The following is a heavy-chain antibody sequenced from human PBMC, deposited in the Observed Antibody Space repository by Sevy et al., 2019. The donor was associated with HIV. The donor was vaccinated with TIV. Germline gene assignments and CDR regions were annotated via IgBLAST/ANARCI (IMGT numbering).Heavy chain of an antibody. CDR3: ARDNRRGDRWLQLTYDY. J-gene: IGHJ4*02. D-gene: IGHD5-18*01. Sequence: GGSLRLSCVASGFTFSDYYMSWIRQAPGKGLQSVSYISPSGFIKHYGDSVKGRFIISRDNAKNSLFLQMNSLGPDDTAVYFCARDNRRGDRWLQLTYDYWGQGTLVTVSS. CDR1: GFTFSDYY. CDR2: ISPSGFIK. V-gene: IGHV3-11*01.